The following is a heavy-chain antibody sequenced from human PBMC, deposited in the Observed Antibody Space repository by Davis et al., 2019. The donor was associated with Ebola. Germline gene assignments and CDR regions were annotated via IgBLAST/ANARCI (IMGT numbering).Heavy chain of an antibody. CDR3: AREGGFCSSGTCYSEPYF. Sequence: SCAASGFTLCNYGMHWVRQAPGKGLEWVAVIWYGGVNSYYADSVKGRFTITRDNPENTLYLQMNSLRDEDTAVYYCAREGGFCSSGTCYSEPYFWGQGTRVTVSS. V-gene: IGHV3-33*01. CDR1: GFTLCNYG. D-gene: IGHD2-15*01. J-gene: IGHJ4*02. CDR2: IWYGGVNS.